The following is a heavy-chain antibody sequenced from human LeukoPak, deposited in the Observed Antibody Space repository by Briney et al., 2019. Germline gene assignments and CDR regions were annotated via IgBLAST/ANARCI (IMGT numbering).Heavy chain of an antibody. J-gene: IGHJ4*02. V-gene: IGHV1-69*13. CDR3: ARPAPNYYGSGSYWEPLDY. CDR1: GGTFSSYA. CDR2: IIPIFGTA. Sequence: SAKVSCKASGGTFSSYAISWVRQAPGQGLEWMGGIIPIFGTANYAQKFQGRVTITADESTSTAYMELSSLRSEDTAVYYCARPAPNYYGSGSYWEPLDYWGQGTLVTVSS. D-gene: IGHD3-10*01.